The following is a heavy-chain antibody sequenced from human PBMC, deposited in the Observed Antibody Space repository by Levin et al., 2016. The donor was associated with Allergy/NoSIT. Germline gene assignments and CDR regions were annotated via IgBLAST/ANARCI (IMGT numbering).Heavy chain of an antibody. V-gene: IGHV3-66*02. CDR1: GFTVISKY. CDR2: IFSGGST. D-gene: IGHD3-3*01. Sequence: GGSLRLSCAASGFTVISKYMSWVRQAPGKGLEWVSIIFSGGSTYYADSVKGRFTISRDISRNTVSLQMNSLRSEDSAVYYCARSWLEVWYFDLWGRGTLVTVSS. CDR3: ARSWLEVWYFDL. J-gene: IGHJ2*01.